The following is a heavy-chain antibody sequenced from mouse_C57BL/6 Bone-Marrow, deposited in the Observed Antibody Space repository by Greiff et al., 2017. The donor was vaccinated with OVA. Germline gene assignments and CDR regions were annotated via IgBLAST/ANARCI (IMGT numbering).Heavy chain of an antibody. CDR1: GYTFTSYW. D-gene: IGHD2-1*01. CDR2: IDPSDSYT. Sequence: VQLQQPGAELVKPGASVKLSCKASGYTFTSYWMQWVKQRPGQGLEWIGEIDPSDSYTNYNQKFKGKATLTVDTSSSTAYMQLSSLTSEDSAVYYCASNYGNYHYYAIDYWGQGTSVTVSS. CDR3: ASNYGNYHYYAIDY. V-gene: IGHV1-50*01. J-gene: IGHJ4*01.